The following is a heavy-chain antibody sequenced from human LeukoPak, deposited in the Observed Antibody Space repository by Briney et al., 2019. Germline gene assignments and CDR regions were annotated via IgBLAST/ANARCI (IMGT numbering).Heavy chain of an antibody. J-gene: IGHJ4*02. V-gene: IGHV3-23*01. Sequence: PGGSLRLSCAASGFTFSSYGMSWVRQAPGKGLEWVSAISGSGGSTYYADSVKGRFTISRDNSKNTLYLQMNSLRAEDTAVYYCAKDLNYYDSSGYYDMDYWGQGTLVTVSS. CDR2: ISGSGGST. D-gene: IGHD3-22*01. CDR3: AKDLNYYDSSGYYDMDY. CDR1: GFTFSSYG.